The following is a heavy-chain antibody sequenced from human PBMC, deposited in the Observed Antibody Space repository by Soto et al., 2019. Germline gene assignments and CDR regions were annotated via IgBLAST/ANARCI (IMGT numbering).Heavy chain of an antibody. CDR3: ASLYGSGSYYRDY. CDR2: INAGNGNT. Sequence: QVQLVQSGAEVKKPGASVKVSCKASGYTFTSYAMHWVRQAPGQRLEWMGWINAGNGNTKYSQKFQGRVTITRDTSASTAYMELSSLRSADTAMYYCASLYGSGSYYRDYWGQGTLVTVSS. J-gene: IGHJ4*02. D-gene: IGHD3-10*01. V-gene: IGHV1-3*01. CDR1: GYTFTSYA.